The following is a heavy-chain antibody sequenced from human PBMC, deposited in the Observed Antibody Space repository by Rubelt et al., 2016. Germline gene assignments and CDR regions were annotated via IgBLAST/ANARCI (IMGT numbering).Heavy chain of an antibody. CDR3: ARRPDGLDV. CDR1: GVSISSYY. J-gene: IGHJ6*02. Sequence: QVQLQESGPGLVKPSETLSLTCTVSGVSISSYYWSWIRQPPGKGLEWIGYIYYSGSTSYNPSLKGRVSISVDTSKNQFSLRLTSVTAADTAVYYCARRPDGLDVWGQGTTVTVS. V-gene: IGHV4-59*12. CDR2: IYYSGST.